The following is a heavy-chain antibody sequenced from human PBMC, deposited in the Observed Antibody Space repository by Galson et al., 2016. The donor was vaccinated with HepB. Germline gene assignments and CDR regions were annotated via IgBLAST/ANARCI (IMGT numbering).Heavy chain of an antibody. CDR3: AKGGDFWSGYLSR. Sequence: SLRLSCAASGFSFRNYGMTWVRQAPGKGLEWVSSVIGNGDSRYYADSVRGRFTMSRDNSKNTLHLQMNSLRVEDTAVYFCAKGGDFWSGYLSRWGQGTLVTVPS. CDR1: GFSFRNYG. D-gene: IGHD3-3*01. J-gene: IGHJ1*01. CDR2: VIGNGDSR. V-gene: IGHV3-23*01.